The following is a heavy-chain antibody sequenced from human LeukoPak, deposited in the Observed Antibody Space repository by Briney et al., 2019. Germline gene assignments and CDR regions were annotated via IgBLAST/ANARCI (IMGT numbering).Heavy chain of an antibody. CDR2: IYHSGST. CDR1: GGSISSGGYY. Sequence: KPSETLSLTCTVSGGSISSGGYYWSWIRQPPGKGLEWIGYIYHSGSTYYNPSLKSRVTISVDRSKNQFSLKLSSVTAADTAVYYCAREDGSSGYDDFWGQGTLVTVSS. J-gene: IGHJ4*02. D-gene: IGHD5-12*01. CDR3: AREDGSSGYDDF. V-gene: IGHV4-30-2*01.